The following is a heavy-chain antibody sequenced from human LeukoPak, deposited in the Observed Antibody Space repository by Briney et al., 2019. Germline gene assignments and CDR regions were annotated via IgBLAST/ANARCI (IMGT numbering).Heavy chain of an antibody. CDR3: AREGRLRFIGMDV. CDR2: ISTYNGDT. Sequence: ASVKVSCKASGYTFTTYGISWVRQAPGQGLEWMGWISTYNGDTNYAQKLQGRVTMTADTSTSTTYMELRSLRSDDTAVYYCAREGRLRFIGMDVWGKGTTVTVSS. D-gene: IGHD5-12*01. V-gene: IGHV1-18*01. J-gene: IGHJ6*04. CDR1: GYTFTTYG.